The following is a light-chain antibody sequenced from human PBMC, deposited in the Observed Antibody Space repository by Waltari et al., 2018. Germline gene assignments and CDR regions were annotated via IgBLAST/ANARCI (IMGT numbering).Light chain of an antibody. Sequence: DIQMTQSPSSLSASVGDRVTITCRASQGISNWLAWYQQKPGKAPKLLIYRASNLETGVPSRFTGSGSGTDFTLIINSLQPEDIATYYCQQHDNSPLTFGGGTKVEIK. CDR1: QGISNW. V-gene: IGKV1-33*01. CDR2: RAS. J-gene: IGKJ4*01. CDR3: QQHDNSPLT.